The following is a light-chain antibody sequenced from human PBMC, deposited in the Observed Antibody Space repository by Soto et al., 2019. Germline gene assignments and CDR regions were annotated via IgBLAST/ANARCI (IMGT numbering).Light chain of an antibody. J-gene: IGKJ5*01. CDR3: QQYENLPP. CDR2: DAS. V-gene: IGKV1-33*01. Sequence: DVEVTQTQYSLSASVGDRVTITCQASQNINNYLNWYQQKPGRAPKLLIYDASNLEAGVPSRFRGSGSGTDFTFTISRLQPEDIATYYCQQYENLPPFGQGTRPAIK. CDR1: QNINNY.